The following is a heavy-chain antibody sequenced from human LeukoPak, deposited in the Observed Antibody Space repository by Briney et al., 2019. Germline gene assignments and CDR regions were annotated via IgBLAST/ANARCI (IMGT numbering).Heavy chain of an antibody. CDR3: AKTNNPRYSSGWLFDY. Sequence: PGGSLRLSCAASGFTFDDYGMSWVRQAPGKGLEWVSGINWNGGSTGYADSVKGRFTISRDNSKNTLYLQMNSLRAEDTAVYYCAKTNNPRYSSGWLFDYWGQGTLVTVSS. J-gene: IGHJ4*02. V-gene: IGHV3-20*04. CDR1: GFTFDDYG. CDR2: INWNGGST. D-gene: IGHD6-19*01.